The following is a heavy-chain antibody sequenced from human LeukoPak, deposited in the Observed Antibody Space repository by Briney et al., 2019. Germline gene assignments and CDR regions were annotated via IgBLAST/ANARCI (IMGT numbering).Heavy chain of an antibody. CDR1: GFTFSSYW. V-gene: IGHV3-74*01. D-gene: IGHD3-10*01. J-gene: IGHJ4*02. Sequence: AGGSLRLSCAASGFTFSSYWMHWVRQAPGKGLVWVSHINSDGSSTSYADSVKGRFTISRDNAKNTLYLQMNSLRAEDTAVYYCARDWVGYYGSGSSDYWGQGTLVTVSS. CDR3: ARDWVGYYGSGSSDY. CDR2: INSDGSST.